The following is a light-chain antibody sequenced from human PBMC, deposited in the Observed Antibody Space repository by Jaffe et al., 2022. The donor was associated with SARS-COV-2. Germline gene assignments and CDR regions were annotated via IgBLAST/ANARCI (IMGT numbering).Light chain of an antibody. CDR1: QSISSY. CDR3: HQGYSPPWT. Sequence: DIQMTQSSSSLSASVGDRVIITCRASQSISSYLNWYQQKPGKAPNLLIYAASTLQSGVPSRFSGSGSGTDFTLTISSLQPEDFATYYCHQGYSPPWTFGQGTKVEIK. CDR2: AAS. V-gene: IGKV1-39*01. J-gene: IGKJ1*01.